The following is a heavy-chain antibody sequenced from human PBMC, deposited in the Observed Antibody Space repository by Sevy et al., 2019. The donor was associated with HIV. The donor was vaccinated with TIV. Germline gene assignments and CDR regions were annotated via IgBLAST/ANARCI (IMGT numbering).Heavy chain of an antibody. CDR1: GFTFSYAW. D-gene: IGHD3-3*01. J-gene: IGHJ6*02. CDR3: TTVVKNDFWNGHVNYYGLDV. CDR2: IVSKADGGTT. V-gene: IGHV3-15*04. Sequence: GALRLSCAASGFTFSYAWMSWVRQAPGKGLEWVGRIVSKADGGTTDYAAPVNGRFTISRDDSKNTLYLQVNSLKTEDTALYYCTTVVKNDFWNGHVNYYGLDVWGQGTTVTVSS.